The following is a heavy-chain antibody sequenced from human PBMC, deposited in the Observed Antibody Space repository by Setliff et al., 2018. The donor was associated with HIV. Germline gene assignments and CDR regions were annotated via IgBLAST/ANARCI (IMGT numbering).Heavy chain of an antibody. CDR2: VIPNGGAT. Sequence: RASVKVSCKASGYTFTDYYIHWVRQAPGQGLEWMGRVIPNGGATIYAQKFQGRITMTSDTSISTAYMELSRLRSDDTAVYYCAREGLQGSFEYYYYYMEVWGKGTTVTVSS. CDR1: GYTFTDYY. J-gene: IGHJ6*03. D-gene: IGHD2-15*01. CDR3: AREGLQGSFEYYYYYMEV. V-gene: IGHV1-2*06.